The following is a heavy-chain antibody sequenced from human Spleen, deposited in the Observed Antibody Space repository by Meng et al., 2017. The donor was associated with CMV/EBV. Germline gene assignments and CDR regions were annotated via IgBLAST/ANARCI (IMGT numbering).Heavy chain of an antibody. D-gene: IGHD3-3*01. J-gene: IGHJ6*02. CDR2: INQSGST. CDR3: ARNDFWSGYTGYYYGMDV. Sequence: SETLSLTCAVYGESFSGYYWNWIRQSPGKGLEWIGEINQSGSTNYNPSLKSRVTISVDTSKNQFSLKLSSVTAADTAVYYCARNDFWSGYTGYYYGMDVWGQGTTVTVSS. V-gene: IGHV4-34*01. CDR1: GESFSGYY.